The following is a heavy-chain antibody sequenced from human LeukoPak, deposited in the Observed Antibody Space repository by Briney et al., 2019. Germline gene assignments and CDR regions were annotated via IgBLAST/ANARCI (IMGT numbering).Heavy chain of an antibody. D-gene: IGHD1-26*01. V-gene: IGHV4-59*08. Sequence: PSETLSLTCAVSGGPIIASYWSWIRQPPGKGLEWIGYTHYSGTGNYNPSLKSRVTISVDTSKNQFSLKLSSVTAADTAVYYCARHRLVGSSQFDPWGQGTLVTVSS. CDR2: THYSGTG. CDR1: GGPIIASY. CDR3: ARHRLVGSSQFDP. J-gene: IGHJ5*02.